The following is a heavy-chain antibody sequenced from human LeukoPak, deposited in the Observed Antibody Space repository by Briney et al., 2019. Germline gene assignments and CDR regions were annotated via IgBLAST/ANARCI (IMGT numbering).Heavy chain of an antibody. V-gene: IGHV1-2*02. D-gene: IGHD6-6*01. CDR1: GYTFTGYY. CDR2: INPNSGGT. CDR3: ARASNSRIDWFDP. J-gene: IGHJ5*02. Sequence: ASVKVSCKASGYTFTGYYMHWVRQAPGQGLEWMGWINPNSGGTNYAQKFQGRVTMTRNTSISTAYMELSSLRSEDTAVYYCARASNSRIDWFDPWGQGTLVTVSS.